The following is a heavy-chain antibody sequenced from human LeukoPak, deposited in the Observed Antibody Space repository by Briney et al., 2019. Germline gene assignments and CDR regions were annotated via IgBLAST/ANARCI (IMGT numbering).Heavy chain of an antibody. CDR3: ARVDYYGSGSSLYYFDY. D-gene: IGHD3-10*01. V-gene: IGHV4-34*01. CDR1: GGSFSGYY. Sequence: PSETLSLTCAVYGGSFSGYYWSWIRQPPGKGLEWIGEINHSGSTNYNPSLKSRVTISVDTSKNQFSLQLSSVTAADTAVYYCARVDYYGSGSSLYYFDYWGQGTLVTVSS. CDR2: INHSGST. J-gene: IGHJ4*02.